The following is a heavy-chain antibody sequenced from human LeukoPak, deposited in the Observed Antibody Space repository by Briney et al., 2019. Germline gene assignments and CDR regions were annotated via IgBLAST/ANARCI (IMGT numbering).Heavy chain of an antibody. Sequence: GASVKVSCEASGYTFTGYYMHWVRQAPGQGLEWMGWINPNSGGTNYAQKFQGRVTMTRDTSISTAYMELSRLRSDDTAVYYCASGCSSTSCPIDYWGQGTLVTVSS. V-gene: IGHV1-2*02. D-gene: IGHD2-2*01. CDR2: INPNSGGT. J-gene: IGHJ4*02. CDR3: ASGCSSTSCPIDY. CDR1: GYTFTGYY.